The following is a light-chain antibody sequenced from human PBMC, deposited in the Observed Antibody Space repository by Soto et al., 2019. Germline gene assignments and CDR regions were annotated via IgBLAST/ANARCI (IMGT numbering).Light chain of an antibody. V-gene: IGKV3-20*01. Sequence: EIVLTQSPGTLSLSPGERATLSCRASQSVSSSYLAWYQQKPGQAPRLLIYGASSRATGIPDRFSGSGSGTVFTLTISRREPDDFAVYYCQQYGSSPRYTFGQGTKLEIK. CDR1: QSVSSSY. J-gene: IGKJ2*01. CDR3: QQYGSSPRYT. CDR2: GAS.